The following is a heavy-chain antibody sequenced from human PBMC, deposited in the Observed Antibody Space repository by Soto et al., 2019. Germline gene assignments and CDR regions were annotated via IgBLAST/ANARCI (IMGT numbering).Heavy chain of an antibody. D-gene: IGHD2-15*01. CDR3: ARVIQDDIVVVVAAPYAFDI. Sequence: GGSLRLSCAASGFTFSSYWMSWVRQAPGKGLEWVANIKQDGSEKYYVDSVKGRFTISRDNAKNSLYLQMNSLRAEDTAVYYCARVIQDDIVVVVAAPYAFDIWGQGTMVTVSS. CDR2: IKQDGSEK. CDR1: GFTFSSYW. V-gene: IGHV3-7*01. J-gene: IGHJ3*02.